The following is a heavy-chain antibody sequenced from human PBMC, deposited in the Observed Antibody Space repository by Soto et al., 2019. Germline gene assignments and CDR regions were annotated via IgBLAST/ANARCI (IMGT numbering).Heavy chain of an antibody. CDR1: GYTFTSYG. CDR3: ATRSPAFAF. CDR2: ISTSKGDT. V-gene: IGHV1-18*01. J-gene: IGHJ4*02. Sequence: GASVKVSCKTSGYTFTSYGVAWVRQAPGQGLEWMGWISTSKGDTTYAKKFQGRVTMTTDTSTTTAYMELRSLRSDDTAVYYCATRSPAFAFWGQGTLVTVSS.